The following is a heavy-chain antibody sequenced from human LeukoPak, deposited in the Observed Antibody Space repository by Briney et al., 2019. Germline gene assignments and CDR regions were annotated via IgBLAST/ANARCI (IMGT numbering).Heavy chain of an antibody. D-gene: IGHD6-19*01. Sequence: PGGSLRLSCAASGFTFSSYGMHWVRQAPGKGLEWVAVISYDGSNKYYADSVKGRFTISRDNSKNTLYLQMNSLRAEDTAVYYCAKGTVAGGPDAFDIWGQGTTVTVSS. V-gene: IGHV3-30*18. CDR1: GFTFSSYG. CDR3: AKGTVAGGPDAFDI. CDR2: ISYDGSNK. J-gene: IGHJ3*02.